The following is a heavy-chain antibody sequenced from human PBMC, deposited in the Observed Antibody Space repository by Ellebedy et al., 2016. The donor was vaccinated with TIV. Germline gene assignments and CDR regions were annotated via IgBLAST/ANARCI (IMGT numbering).Heavy chain of an antibody. J-gene: IGHJ4*02. D-gene: IGHD1-26*01. V-gene: IGHV4-31*03. CDR3: ARVLYSGSYSFDY. Sequence: SETLSLTCTVSGGSISSGGYYWSWIRQHPGKGLEWIGYIYYSGSTYYNPSLKSRVTISVDTSKNQFSLKLSSVTAADTAVYYCARVLYSGSYSFDYWGQGTLVTVSS. CDR2: IYYSGST. CDR1: GGSISSGGYY.